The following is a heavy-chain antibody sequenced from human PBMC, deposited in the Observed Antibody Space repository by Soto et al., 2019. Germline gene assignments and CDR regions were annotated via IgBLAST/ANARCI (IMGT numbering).Heavy chain of an antibody. CDR2: IYSGGST. V-gene: IGHV3-66*01. Sequence: GGSLRLSCAASGFTVSSNYMSWVRQAPGKGLEWVSVIYSGGSTYYADSVKGRFTISRDNSKNTLYLQMNSLRAEDTAVYYCAREMGQQLPLDYYGMDVWGQGTTVTVS. CDR1: GFTVSSNY. D-gene: IGHD6-13*01. J-gene: IGHJ6*02. CDR3: AREMGQQLPLDYYGMDV.